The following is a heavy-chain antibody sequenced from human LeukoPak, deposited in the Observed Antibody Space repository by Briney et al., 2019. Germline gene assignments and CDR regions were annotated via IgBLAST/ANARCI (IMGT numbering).Heavy chain of an antibody. CDR1: GFTFDDYG. CDR3: ARVLAENRGVRPRPYYYYGMDV. J-gene: IGHJ6*02. Sequence: GGSLRLSCAASGFTFDDYGMSWVRQAPGKGLEWVSVIYSGGSTYYADSVKGRFTISRHNSKNTLYLQMNSLRAEDTAVYYCARVLAENRGVRPRPYYYYGMDVWGQGTTVTVSS. CDR2: IYSGGST. D-gene: IGHD1-1*01. V-gene: IGHV3-53*04.